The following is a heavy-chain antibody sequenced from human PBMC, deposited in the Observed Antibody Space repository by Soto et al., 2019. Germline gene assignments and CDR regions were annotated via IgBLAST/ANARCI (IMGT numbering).Heavy chain of an antibody. J-gene: IGHJ3*02. CDR3: ARDRTGSPGDAFDI. V-gene: IGHV3-33*01. D-gene: IGHD1-1*01. Sequence: SLRLSCAASGFTFSSYGMHWVRQAPGKGLEWVAVIWYDGSNKYYADSVKGRFTISRDNSKNTLYLQMNSLRAEDTAVYYCARDRTGSPGDAFDIWGQGTMVTVSS. CDR2: IWYDGSNK. CDR1: GFTFSSYG.